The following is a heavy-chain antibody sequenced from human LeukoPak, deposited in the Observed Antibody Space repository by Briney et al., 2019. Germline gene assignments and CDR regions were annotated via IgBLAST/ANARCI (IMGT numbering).Heavy chain of an antibody. Sequence: GGSLRLSCAASGFSISNSAMSWVRQAPGKGLEWVSLIVASSGSTFYADSVKGRFTISRDNSKNTLYLQMNSLRAGDTAVYYCAKCSGGTCYSSLDYWGQGTLVTVSS. CDR1: GFSISNSA. D-gene: IGHD2-15*01. CDR3: AKCSGGTCYSSLDY. CDR2: IVASSGST. V-gene: IGHV3-23*01. J-gene: IGHJ4*02.